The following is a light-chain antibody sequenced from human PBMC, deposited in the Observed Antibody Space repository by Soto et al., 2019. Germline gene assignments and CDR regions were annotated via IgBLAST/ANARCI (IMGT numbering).Light chain of an antibody. Sequence: EIVLTQSPATLSLSPGERVTLSCRASQSVRSYLVWYQQKPGQAPRLLISDASNRATGIPARFSGSGSGTDFTLTISSLEPEDFAVYYCQHRTNWPWTFGQGTKVEIK. CDR3: QHRTNWPWT. V-gene: IGKV3-11*01. CDR1: QSVRSY. CDR2: DAS. J-gene: IGKJ1*01.